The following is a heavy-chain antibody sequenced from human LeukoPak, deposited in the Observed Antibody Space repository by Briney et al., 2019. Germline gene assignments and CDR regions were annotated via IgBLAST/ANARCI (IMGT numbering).Heavy chain of an antibody. V-gene: IGHV1-18*01. CDR3: ARGGKYCTGGYCYHDS. Sequence: ASVKVSCKASGYTFTNYGINWVRQAPGQGLEWMGWISAYSGNTNYAQKLQGRVTMTTDTSTSTAYMELRSLRSDDTAMYYCARGGKYCTGGYCYHDSWGQGTLVTVSS. J-gene: IGHJ5*01. D-gene: IGHD2-15*01. CDR2: ISAYSGNT. CDR1: GYTFTNYG.